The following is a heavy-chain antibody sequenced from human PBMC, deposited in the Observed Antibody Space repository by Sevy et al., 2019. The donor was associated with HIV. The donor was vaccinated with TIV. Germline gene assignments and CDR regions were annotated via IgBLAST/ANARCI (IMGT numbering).Heavy chain of an antibody. Sequence: ASVKVSCKASGYTFTSYGISWVRQAPGQGLEWMGWISAYNGNTNYEQKLQGRVTMTTDTSTSTAYMELRSLRSDDTAMYYCARTPAAMPSYYYYYIDDWGKGTMVTVSS. CDR3: ARTPAAMPSYYYYYIDD. CDR2: ISAYNGNT. D-gene: IGHD2-2*01. CDR1: GYTFTSYG. V-gene: IGHV1-18*04. J-gene: IGHJ6*03.